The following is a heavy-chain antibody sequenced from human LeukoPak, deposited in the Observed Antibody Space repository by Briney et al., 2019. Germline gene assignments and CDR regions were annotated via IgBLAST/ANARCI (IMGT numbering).Heavy chain of an antibody. CDR3: ARNTAGGYYYMDV. CDR1: GYSINSGYS. Sequence: SEALSLTCAVSGYSINSGYSWTWLRQRPGRGLEWIGNIYHSGCAYYNPSLKSRVTISVNTSNNQFSLKLSSMTAADTAVYYCARNTAGGYYYMDVWGKGTTVTVSS. D-gene: IGHD2-21*02. V-gene: IGHV4-38-2*01. CDR2: IYHSGCA. J-gene: IGHJ6*03.